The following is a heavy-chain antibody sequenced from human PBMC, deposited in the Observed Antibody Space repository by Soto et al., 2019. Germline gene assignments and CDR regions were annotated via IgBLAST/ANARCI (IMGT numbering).Heavy chain of an antibody. J-gene: IGHJ4*02. CDR2: ISYDGSNT. CDR1: GLTFSSYG. Sequence: QVQLVESGGGMVQPGRSLRLSCAASGLTFSSYGMHWVRQAPCKGQEWVAIISYDGSNTYYADSVKGRFTISRDNSKNTLYLQMNSLRAEDTSVYYCAKEGGLSGSYYISSSYYFDYSGQGTLVTVSS. D-gene: IGHD1-26*01. V-gene: IGHV3-30*18. CDR3: AKEGGLSGSYYISSSYYFDY.